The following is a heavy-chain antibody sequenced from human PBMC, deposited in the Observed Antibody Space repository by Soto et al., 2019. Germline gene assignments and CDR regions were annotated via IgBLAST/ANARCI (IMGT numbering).Heavy chain of an antibody. Sequence: SETLSLTCSIYSGSLSGYYWSWVRQPPVKVLEWIGEISQSGNTNYSPSLKSRVSISIDTSKKQFSLNLASVSAADTAVDYCARAPKVSGSSQTRPDFWGQGTLVTVSS. J-gene: IGHJ4*02. CDR1: SGSLSGYY. CDR3: ARAPKVSGSSQTRPDF. CDR2: ISQSGNT. D-gene: IGHD6-6*01. V-gene: IGHV4-34*01.